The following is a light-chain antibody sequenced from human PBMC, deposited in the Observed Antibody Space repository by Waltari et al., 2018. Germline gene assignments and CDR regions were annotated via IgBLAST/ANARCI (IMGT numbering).Light chain of an antibody. J-gene: IGKJ1*01. CDR2: RAS. V-gene: IGKV1-5*03. CDR3: QQYDNYWT. CDR1: QSITNW. Sequence: DIQMTQSPSTLSASVGDIVTSTCRASQSITNWLAWYQQKPGKAPKLLIYRASNLESGVPSRFSGSGSGTEFTLTISSLQPDDFATYYCQQYDNYWTFGQGTKVEIK.